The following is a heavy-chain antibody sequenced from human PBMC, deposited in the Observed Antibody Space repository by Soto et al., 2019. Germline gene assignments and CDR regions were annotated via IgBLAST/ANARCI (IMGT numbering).Heavy chain of an antibody. J-gene: IGHJ4*02. D-gene: IGHD3-10*01. Sequence: QVQLVQSGAEVKKPGSSVKVSCKASGGTFSSYTISWVRQAPGQGLEWMGRIIPILGIANDAQKFQGRVTITADKSTSTAYMELSSLRSEDTAVYYCATGQDTMVRGVTPGDYWGQGTLVTVSS. V-gene: IGHV1-69*02. CDR3: ATGQDTMVRGVTPGDY. CDR2: IIPILGIA. CDR1: GGTFSSYT.